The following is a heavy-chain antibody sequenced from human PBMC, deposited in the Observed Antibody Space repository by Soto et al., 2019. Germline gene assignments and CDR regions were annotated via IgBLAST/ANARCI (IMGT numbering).Heavy chain of an antibody. CDR1: GFTFSSYS. Sequence: EVQLVESGGGLVQPGGSLRLSCAASGFTFSSYSMNWVRQAPGKGLEWVSYISSSSSTIYYADSVKGRFTISRDNAKNSLYLQMNSLRAEDTAVYYCARDLWMWELLLSLDYWGQGTLVTVSS. J-gene: IGHJ4*02. CDR3: ARDLWMWELLLSLDY. D-gene: IGHD1-26*01. V-gene: IGHV3-48*01. CDR2: ISSSSSTI.